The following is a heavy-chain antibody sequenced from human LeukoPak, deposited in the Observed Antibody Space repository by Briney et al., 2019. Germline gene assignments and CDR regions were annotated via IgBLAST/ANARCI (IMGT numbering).Heavy chain of an antibody. CDR1: GYTFTSYA. Sequence: WASVKVSCKASGYTFTSYAMNWVRQAPGQGLEWMGWINTNTGNPTYAQGFTGRFVFSLDTSVSTAYLQISSLKAEDTAVHYCARATGYSSSWYFDYYYGMDVWGQGTTVTVSS. V-gene: IGHV7-4-1*02. J-gene: IGHJ6*02. D-gene: IGHD6-13*01. CDR3: ARATGYSSSWYFDYYYGMDV. CDR2: INTNTGNP.